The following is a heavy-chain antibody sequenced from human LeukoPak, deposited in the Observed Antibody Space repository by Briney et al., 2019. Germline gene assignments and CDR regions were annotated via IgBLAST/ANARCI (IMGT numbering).Heavy chain of an antibody. CDR1: GFTFSSYG. J-gene: IGHJ4*02. CDR2: ISYDGSNK. CDR3: AKDYYGSGTRGYFDY. V-gene: IGHV3-30*18. D-gene: IGHD3-10*01. Sequence: GRSLRLSSAASGFTFSSYGMHWVRQAPGKGLEWVAVISYDGSNKYYADSVKGRFTISRDNSKNTLYLQMNSLRAEDTAVYYCAKDYYGSGTRGYFDYWGQGTLVTVSS.